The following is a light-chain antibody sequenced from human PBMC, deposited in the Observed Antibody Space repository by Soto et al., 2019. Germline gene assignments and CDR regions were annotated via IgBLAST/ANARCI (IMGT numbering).Light chain of an antibody. CDR1: SSDVGGYNY. V-gene: IGLV2-11*01. Sequence: QSVLTQPRSVSGSPGQSVTISCTGTSSDVGGYNYVSWYQQYPGKAPKLMIYDVTKRPSGVPDRFSGSKSGNTASLTISGLQAEDEADYYCCPYGGRYTYVFGTGTKVTVL. J-gene: IGLJ1*01. CDR3: CPYGGRYTYV. CDR2: DVT.